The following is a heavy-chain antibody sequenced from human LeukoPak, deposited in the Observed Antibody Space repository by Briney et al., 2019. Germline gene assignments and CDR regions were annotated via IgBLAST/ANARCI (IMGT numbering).Heavy chain of an antibody. D-gene: IGHD2-21*02. J-gene: IGHJ4*02. Sequence: SETLSLTCALSAVSLRYYYWSWVRQTPGKGLEWIGEINQSGYTNDSPSLKSRMTLSIDTHINQFSLNLRSVTVAHTGIYYCTRMTVGHDYWGEGTLVTVSS. V-gene: IGHV4-34*01. CDR3: TRMTVGHDY. CDR2: INQSGYT. CDR1: AVSLRYYY.